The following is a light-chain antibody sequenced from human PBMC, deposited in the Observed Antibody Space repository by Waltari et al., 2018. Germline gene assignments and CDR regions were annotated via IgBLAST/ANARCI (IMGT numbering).Light chain of an antibody. J-gene: IGKJ1*01. V-gene: IGKV4-1*01. CDR1: QSVFYSSNSKNH. CDR3: HQYFAIPWT. Sequence: DIIMTQSPDSLAVSLGERATINCMSSQSVFYSSNSKNHLAWYQQRSGQPPELLIFWASTRKSGVPDRFIGSGSGTDFTLSITSLQAEDVAIYFCHQYFAIPWTFGQGTKVEVK. CDR2: WAS.